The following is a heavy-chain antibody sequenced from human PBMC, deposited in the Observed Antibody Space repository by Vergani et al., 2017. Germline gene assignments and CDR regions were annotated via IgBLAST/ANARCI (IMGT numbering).Heavy chain of an antibody. Sequence: EVQLVESGGGLVQPGGSLRLSCAASGFTFSSYSMNWVRQAPGKGLEWDSYISSSSSTIYYADSVKGRFTISRDNAKNSLYLQMNSLRAEDTAVYYCARGRDGTFDPWGQGTLVTVSS. CDR2: ISSSSSTI. V-gene: IGHV3-48*01. CDR1: GFTFSSYS. CDR3: ARGRDGTFDP. J-gene: IGHJ5*02. D-gene: IGHD1-26*01.